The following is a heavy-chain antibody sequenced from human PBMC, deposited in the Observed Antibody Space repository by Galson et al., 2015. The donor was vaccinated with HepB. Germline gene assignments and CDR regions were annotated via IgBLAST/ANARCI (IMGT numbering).Heavy chain of an antibody. CDR1: GFTFDDYA. CDR2: ISWNGDRI. D-gene: IGHD6-19*01. Sequence: SLRLSCAASGFTFDDYAMHWVRQVPGKGLEWVSGISWNGDRIGYADSVKGRFIISRDNAKNSLYLQMNSLRAEDTALYYCAKGRYASGWCDYWGQGTPVTVSS. V-gene: IGHV3-9*01. CDR3: AKGRYASGWCDY. J-gene: IGHJ4*02.